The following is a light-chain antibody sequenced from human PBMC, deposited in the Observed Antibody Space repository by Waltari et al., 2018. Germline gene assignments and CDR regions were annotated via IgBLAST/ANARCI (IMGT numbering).Light chain of an antibody. V-gene: IGLV3-25*03. CDR3: QSGNSRGSYYV. CDR2: KDN. J-gene: IGLJ1*01. Sequence: SYELTHPPSVSVSPGQTARITCSGDALPKQYVYWYQQKPGQAPVLMIYKDNERPSGIPERFSGSSSGTTVTLTISGVQAEDEADYYCQSGNSRGSYYVFGTGTKVTVL. CDR1: ALPKQY.